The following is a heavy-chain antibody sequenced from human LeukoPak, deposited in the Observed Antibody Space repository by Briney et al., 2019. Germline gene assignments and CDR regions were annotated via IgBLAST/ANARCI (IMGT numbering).Heavy chain of an antibody. Sequence: PGGSLRLSCAASGYTFNKYGMHWVRQAPGKGLEWVALIWYDGSKKNYADSVKGRFTISRDDSKNTLYLQMSSLRAEDTAVYYCARDFSYGSGSFGGQGTLVTVSS. D-gene: IGHD3-10*01. CDR1: GYTFNKYG. CDR2: IWYDGSKK. J-gene: IGHJ4*02. V-gene: IGHV3-33*01. CDR3: ARDFSYGSGSF.